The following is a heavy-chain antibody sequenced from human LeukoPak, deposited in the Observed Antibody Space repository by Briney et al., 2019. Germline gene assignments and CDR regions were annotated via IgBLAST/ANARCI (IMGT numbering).Heavy chain of an antibody. CDR3: ARDTDPHNAFDI. CDR2: ISGSAGST. V-gene: IGHV3-23*01. D-gene: IGHD2-8*02. CDR1: SFTFSSYA. Sequence: GGSLRLSCEASSFTFSSYAMSWVRQAPGKGLEWVSAISGSAGSTYYTDSVKGRFTIFRDNSKNTLYLQMNSLRAEDTAVYYCARDTDPHNAFDIWGQGTMVTVSS. J-gene: IGHJ3*02.